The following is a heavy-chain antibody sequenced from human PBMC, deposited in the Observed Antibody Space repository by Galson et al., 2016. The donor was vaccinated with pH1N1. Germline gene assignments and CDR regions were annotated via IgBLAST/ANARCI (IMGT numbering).Heavy chain of an antibody. CDR1: GFTFSSYA. J-gene: IGHJ6*02. CDR2: ISGSGGTT. V-gene: IGHV3-23*01. CDR3: AKVTDVCTVTRCFPYGMHA. Sequence: SLRLSCAASGFTFSSYARYWVRQAPGKGLEWVSAISGSGGTTHDADSVKGRFTISRDNSKNTLYLQMHSLRAEDTATYYCAKVTDVCTVTRCFPYGMHAWGQGTTVTVSS. D-gene: IGHD2-2*01.